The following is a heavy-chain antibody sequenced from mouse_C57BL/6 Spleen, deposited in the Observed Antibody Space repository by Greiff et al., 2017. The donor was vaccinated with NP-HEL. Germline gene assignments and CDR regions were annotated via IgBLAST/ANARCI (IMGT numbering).Heavy chain of an antibody. D-gene: IGHD2-2*01. V-gene: IGHV1-81*01. CDR2: IYPRSGNT. J-gene: IGHJ1*03. CDR1: GYTFTSYG. CDR3: ARSQGYDGGWYFDV. Sequence: QVHVKQSGAELARPGASVKLSCKASGYTFTSYGISWVKQRTGQGLEWIGEIYPRSGNTYYNEKFKGKATLTADKSSSTAYMELRSLTSEDSAVYFCARSQGYDGGWYFDVWGTGTTVTVSS.